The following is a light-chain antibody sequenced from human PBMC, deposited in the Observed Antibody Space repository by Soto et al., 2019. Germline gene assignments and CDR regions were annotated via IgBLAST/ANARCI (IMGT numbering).Light chain of an antibody. J-gene: IGLJ1*01. V-gene: IGLV2-8*01. CDR3: SSYGGSNNYV. CDR1: SSDVGGYNY. Sequence: QSVLTQPPSASGSPGQSVTISCTGTSSDVGGYNYVSWYQQHPGQAPKLMIYEVSKRPSGVPGRFSGSKSGNTASLTVSGLQAEDEADYYCSSYGGSNNYVFGTGTKVTVL. CDR2: EVS.